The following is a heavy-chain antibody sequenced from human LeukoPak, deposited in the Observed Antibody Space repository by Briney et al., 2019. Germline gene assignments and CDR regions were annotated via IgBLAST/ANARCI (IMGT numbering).Heavy chain of an antibody. CDR3: ARDSSPWYYYDRSGSNGFDP. CDR2: ISRSGTYT. CDR1: GFSFSVYY. V-gene: IGHV3-11*06. Sequence: GGSLRLSCAASGFSFSVYYMRWIRQAPGKGLEGVSYISRSGTYTHYADSVKGRFTISRDNAKNSLYLQMNSLRAEDTAVYYCARDSSPWYYYDRSGSNGFDPWGQGTLVTVSS. J-gene: IGHJ5*02. D-gene: IGHD3-22*01.